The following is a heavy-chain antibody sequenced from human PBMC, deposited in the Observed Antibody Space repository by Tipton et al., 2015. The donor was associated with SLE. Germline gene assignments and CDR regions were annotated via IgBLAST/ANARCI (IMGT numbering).Heavy chain of an antibody. V-gene: IGHV3-7*03. CDR3: AKGGSNFHAVAFDI. CDR1: GFTFSRYW. J-gene: IGHJ3*02. Sequence: GSLRLSCVGSGFTFSRYWMSWVRQAPGKGLEWVANIRQDGSEKYYVDSVKGRFTISRDNAKNSLHLQMSSPRAEDTAAYYCAKGGSNFHAVAFDIWGQGTMVSVSS. CDR2: IRQDGSEK. D-gene: IGHD2-15*01.